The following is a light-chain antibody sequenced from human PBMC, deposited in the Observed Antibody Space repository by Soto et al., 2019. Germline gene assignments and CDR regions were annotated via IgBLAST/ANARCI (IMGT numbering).Light chain of an antibody. CDR3: QQYGSSPRT. V-gene: IGKV3-20*01. CDR2: GAS. CDR1: QSVSSSS. Sequence: EIVLTQSPGTLSLSPGERATLSCRASQSVSSSSLAWYQQKPGQAPRLLIYGASSRATGIPDRFSGSGSGTDFTLSISRLEPEDFVVYYCQQYGSSPRTFGQGTNLEIK. J-gene: IGKJ2*01.